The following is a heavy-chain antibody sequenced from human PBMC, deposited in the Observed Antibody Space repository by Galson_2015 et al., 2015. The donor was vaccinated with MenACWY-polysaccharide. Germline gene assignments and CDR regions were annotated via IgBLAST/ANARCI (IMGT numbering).Heavy chain of an antibody. V-gene: IGHV2-5*02. CDR3: AHRPGVDAFEI. Sequence: LVKPTQPLTLPCTFSGFSLRTSGVGGGWSRQPPGKALEWRARIYWDDDKRYSPSLKSRPPITKDTSKNQVVLTMTNMDPVDTATYYCAHRPGVDAFEIWGQGTMFTVSS. J-gene: IGHJ3*02. CDR2: IYWDDDK. CDR1: GFSLRTSGVG. D-gene: IGHD7-27*01.